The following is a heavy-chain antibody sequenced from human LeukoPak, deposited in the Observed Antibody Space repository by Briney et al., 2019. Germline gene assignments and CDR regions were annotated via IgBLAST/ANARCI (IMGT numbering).Heavy chain of an antibody. Sequence: GRSLRLTCAASGFTFSSYAMHWVRQAPGKGLEWVAVISYDGSNKYYADSVKGRFTISRDNSKNTLYLQMNSLRAEDTAVYYCARGGEYQPPLEYWGQGTLVTVSS. CDR1: GFTFSSYA. J-gene: IGHJ4*02. CDR3: ARGGEYQPPLEY. D-gene: IGHD2-2*01. CDR2: ISYDGSNK. V-gene: IGHV3-30*04.